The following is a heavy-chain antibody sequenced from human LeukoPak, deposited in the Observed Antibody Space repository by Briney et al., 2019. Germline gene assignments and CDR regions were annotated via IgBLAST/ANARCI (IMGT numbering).Heavy chain of an antibody. CDR3: ARIVLTGYHSDY. Sequence: SETLSLTCTVSGGSISSSSYYWGWIRQPPGKGLEWIGNIFYSGSTYYSPSLKSRVTISLDTSRNQFSLKLNSVTAADTAVYYCARIVLTGYHSDYWGQGTLVTVSS. J-gene: IGHJ4*02. D-gene: IGHD3-9*01. CDR2: IFYSGST. V-gene: IGHV4-39*07. CDR1: GGSISSSSYY.